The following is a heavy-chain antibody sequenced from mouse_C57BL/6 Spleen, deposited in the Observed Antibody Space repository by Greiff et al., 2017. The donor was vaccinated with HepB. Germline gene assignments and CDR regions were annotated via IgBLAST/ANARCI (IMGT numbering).Heavy chain of an antibody. CDR3: ARRTTVSYAMDY. V-gene: IGHV1-69*01. D-gene: IGHD1-1*01. J-gene: IGHJ4*01. Sequence: QVQLKQPGAELVMPGASVKLSCKASGYTFTSYWMHWVKQRPGQGLEWIGEIDPSDSYTNYNQKFKGKSTLTVDKSSSTAYMQLSSLTSEDSAVYYCARRTTVSYAMDYWGQGTSVTVSS. CDR2: IDPSDSYT. CDR1: GYTFTSYW.